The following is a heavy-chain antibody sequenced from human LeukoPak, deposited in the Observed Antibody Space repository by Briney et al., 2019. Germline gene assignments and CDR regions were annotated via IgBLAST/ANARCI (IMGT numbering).Heavy chain of an antibody. CDR3: ARQKSVIHEYYFDY. CDR1: GYSFTSYW. CDR2: IYPGASDT. V-gene: IGHV5-51*01. J-gene: IGHJ4*02. D-gene: IGHD3-16*02. Sequence: PGESLQISCEGSGYSFTSYWIGWVRQLPGKGLVWMGIIYPGASDTRYSPSFQGQVTISADKSISTAYLQWSSLKASDTAMYYCARQKSVIHEYYFDYWGQGTLVTVSS.